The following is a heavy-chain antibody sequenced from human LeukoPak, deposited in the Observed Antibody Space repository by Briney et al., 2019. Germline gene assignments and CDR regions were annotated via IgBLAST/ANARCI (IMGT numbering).Heavy chain of an antibody. V-gene: IGHV1-46*01. CDR2: INPSGGST. J-gene: IGHJ5*02. Sequence: ASVKVSCKASGYTFTSYYMHWVRQAPGQGLEWMGIINPSGGSTSYAQKFQGRVTMTRDTSTSTVYMELSSLRSEDTAVYYCARGARFLEWLSPFDPWGQGTLVTVSS. CDR3: ARGARFLEWLSPFDP. D-gene: IGHD3-3*01. CDR1: GYTFTSYY.